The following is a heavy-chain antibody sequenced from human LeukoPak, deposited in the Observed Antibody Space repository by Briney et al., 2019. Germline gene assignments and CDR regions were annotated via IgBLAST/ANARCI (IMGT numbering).Heavy chain of an antibody. J-gene: IGHJ4*02. V-gene: IGHV1-18*01. CDR1: GYTFINYG. Sequence: GASVKVSCKASGYTFINYGISWVRQAPGQGLEWMGWISPYNGKAKYLQRLQGRLTMTTDTSTSTAYMEVRSLRSDDTAVYYCAREESIGSYQFLHDFWGQGTLVTVSS. CDR3: AREESIGSYQFLHDF. CDR2: ISPYNGKA. D-gene: IGHD1-26*01.